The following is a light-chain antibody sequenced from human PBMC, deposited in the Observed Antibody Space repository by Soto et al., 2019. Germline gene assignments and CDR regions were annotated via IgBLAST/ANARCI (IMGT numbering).Light chain of an antibody. J-gene: IGLJ1*01. CDR1: SSDIGAYNY. CDR2: EVI. Sequence: QSALTQPASASGSPGQSITISCTGTSSDIGAYNYVSWYRQHPGKAPKLMIYEVINRPSGVSNRFSGSKSGNTASLTISGLQAEDEADYYCSSYTSSSTTPYVFGTGTKLTVL. V-gene: IGLV2-14*01. CDR3: SSYTSSSTTPYV.